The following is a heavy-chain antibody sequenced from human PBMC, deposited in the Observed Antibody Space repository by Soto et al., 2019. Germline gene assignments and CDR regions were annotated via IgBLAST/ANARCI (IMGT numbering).Heavy chain of an antibody. CDR2: INHSGSI. J-gene: IGHJ4*02. D-gene: IGHD2-15*01. CDR3: ARRRVATRSYYFAY. CDR1: GESLTGYY. Sequence: QVQLQQWGAGLLKPSETLALNCGVYGESLTGYYWSWIRQPPGKALEWIGEINHSGSINYIPSLKRRLTISVDTSNNQFSLRLRSVTAAHAAVYYCARRRVATRSYYFAYWGQGNLVTVSS. V-gene: IGHV4-34*01.